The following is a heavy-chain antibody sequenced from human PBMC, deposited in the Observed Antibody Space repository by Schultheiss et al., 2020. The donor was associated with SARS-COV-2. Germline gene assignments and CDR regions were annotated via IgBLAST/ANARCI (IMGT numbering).Heavy chain of an antibody. V-gene: IGHV3-30*18. CDR1: GFTFSSYG. D-gene: IGHD3-16*01. CDR2: ISYDGSNK. CDR3: AKDLRVAGYPVLGSGYY. J-gene: IGHJ4*02. Sequence: GGSLRLSCAASGFTFSSYGMHWVRQAPGKGLEWVAVISYDGSNKYYADSVKGRFTISRDNSKNTLYLQMNSLRAEDTAVYYCAKDLRVAGYPVLGSGYYWGQGTLVTVSS.